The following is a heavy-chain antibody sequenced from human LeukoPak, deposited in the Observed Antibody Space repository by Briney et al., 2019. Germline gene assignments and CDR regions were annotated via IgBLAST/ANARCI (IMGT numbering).Heavy chain of an antibody. CDR3: ARKRSGSYYKYFDY. D-gene: IGHD3-10*01. V-gene: IGHV4-34*01. CDR2: INHSGST. J-gene: IGHJ4*02. CDR1: GGSFSGYY. Sequence: ASETLSLTCAVYGGSFSGYYWSWIRQPPGKGLEWIGEINHSGSTNYNPSLKSRVTISVDTSKNQFSLKLSSVTAADTAVYYCARKRSGSYYKYFDYWGQGTLVTVSS.